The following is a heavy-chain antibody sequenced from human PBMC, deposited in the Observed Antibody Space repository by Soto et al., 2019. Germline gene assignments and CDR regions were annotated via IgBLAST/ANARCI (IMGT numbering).Heavy chain of an antibody. J-gene: IGHJ6*02. CDR2: INHSGST. D-gene: IGHD4-17*01. CDR3: ARGATVGRGYYYYGMDV. V-gene: IGHV4-34*01. Sequence: QVQLQQWGAGLLKPSETLSLTCAVYGGSFSGYYWSWIRQPPGKGLEWIGEINHSGSTNYNPSLKSRVTISVDTSKNQFSLKLSSVTAADTAVYYCARGATVGRGYYYYGMDVWGQGTTVTVSS. CDR1: GGSFSGYY.